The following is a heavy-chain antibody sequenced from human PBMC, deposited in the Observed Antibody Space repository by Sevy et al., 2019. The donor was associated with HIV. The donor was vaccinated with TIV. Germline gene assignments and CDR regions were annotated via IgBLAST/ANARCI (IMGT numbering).Heavy chain of an antibody. Sequence: GGSLRLSCAASGFPFINYWMQWVRQSPEKGLVWVSRISTDGRTTGYADSVKGRFTISRDNSKYTLYLQINSLRVEDTAVYYGARGGDFWTGYSNDAFYLWGQGTMVTVSS. J-gene: IGHJ3*01. CDR3: ARGGDFWTGYSNDAFYL. V-gene: IGHV3-74*01. CDR2: ISTDGRTT. CDR1: GFPFINYW. D-gene: IGHD3-3*01.